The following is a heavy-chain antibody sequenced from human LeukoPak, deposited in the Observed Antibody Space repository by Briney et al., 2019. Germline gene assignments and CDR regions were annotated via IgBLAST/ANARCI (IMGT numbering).Heavy chain of an antibody. D-gene: IGHD6-19*01. Sequence: GASVKVSCKASGYTFTGYYMHWVRQAPGQGLEWMGWINPNSGGTNYAQKFQGRVTMTRNTSISTAYMELSSLRSEDTAVYYCARVQASGWYVTADYWGQGTLVTVSS. J-gene: IGHJ4*02. CDR3: ARVQASGWYVTADY. CDR2: INPNSGGT. V-gene: IGHV1-2*02. CDR1: GYTFTGYY.